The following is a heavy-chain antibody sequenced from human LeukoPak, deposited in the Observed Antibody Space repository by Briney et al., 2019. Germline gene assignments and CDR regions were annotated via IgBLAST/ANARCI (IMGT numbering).Heavy chain of an antibody. V-gene: IGHV3-74*01. CDR2: IHSDGRST. CDR3: AKVWLLGYAAFDI. CDR1: GFTFSTYW. D-gene: IGHD2-2*03. J-gene: IGHJ3*02. Sequence: GGSLRLSCAASGFTFSTYWMHWVRQPPGKGLVWVSRIHSDGRSTNYADSVKGRFTISRDNSKNTLSLQMNSLGPEDTAVYYCAKVWLLGYAAFDIWGQGTMVTVSS.